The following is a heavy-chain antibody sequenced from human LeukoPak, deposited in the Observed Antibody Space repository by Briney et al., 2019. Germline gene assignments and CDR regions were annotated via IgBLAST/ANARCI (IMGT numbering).Heavy chain of an antibody. Sequence: PSETLSLTCTVLDGSISIYYWSWIRQPPGKGLEWIGYIYNSGSTNYNPSLKSRVTISADTSKNQFSLKLTSVTAADTAMYYCVRDRELTYWGQGTLVTDSS. V-gene: IGHV4-59*01. J-gene: IGHJ4*02. CDR3: VRDRELTY. CDR2: IYNSGST. D-gene: IGHD5-24*01. CDR1: DGSISIYY.